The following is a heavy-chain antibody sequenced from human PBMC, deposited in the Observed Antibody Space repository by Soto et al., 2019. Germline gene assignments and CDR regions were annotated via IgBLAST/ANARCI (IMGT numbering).Heavy chain of an antibody. D-gene: IGHD1-1*01. Sequence: SETLSLTCTVSGGSISSGDYYWSWIRQPPGRGLEWIGYIYYSGSTYYNPSLKSRVTISVDKSKNQFSLKLSSVTAADTAVYYCARDQLEGNWFDPWGQGTLVTVSS. CDR2: IYYSGST. CDR3: ARDQLEGNWFDP. V-gene: IGHV4-30-4*01. J-gene: IGHJ5*02. CDR1: GGSISSGDYY.